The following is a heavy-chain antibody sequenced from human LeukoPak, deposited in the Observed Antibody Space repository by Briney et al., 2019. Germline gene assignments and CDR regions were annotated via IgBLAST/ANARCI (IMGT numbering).Heavy chain of an antibody. CDR2: ISAYNGYT. V-gene: IGHV1-18*01. D-gene: IGHD4-11*01. J-gene: IGHJ1*01. Sequence: ASVKVSCKAYGYTFTNYGVSWVRQAPGQGLEWMGWISAYNGYTNYAQTFQFRVTMTTDTSTSTAYMELRGLTSDDTAVYYCARDKAVTTERTQYFHHWGQGTLVTVSS. CDR3: ARDKAVTTERTQYFHH. CDR1: GYTFTNYG.